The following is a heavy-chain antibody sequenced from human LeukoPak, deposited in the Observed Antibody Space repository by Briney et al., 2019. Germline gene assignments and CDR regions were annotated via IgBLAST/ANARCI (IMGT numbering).Heavy chain of an antibody. CDR3: AKERNLEIAVAGTIFDY. CDR1: GFTFSRYA. J-gene: IGHJ4*02. V-gene: IGHV3-23*01. CDR2: ISGSGGST. Sequence: GGSLRLSCAASGFTFSRYAMSWVRQAPGKGLEWVSAISGSGGSTYYADSVKGRFTISRDNSKNMIYLEMTSLKAEDTAVYYCAKERNLEIAVAGTIFDYWGQGTLVTVSS. D-gene: IGHD6-19*01.